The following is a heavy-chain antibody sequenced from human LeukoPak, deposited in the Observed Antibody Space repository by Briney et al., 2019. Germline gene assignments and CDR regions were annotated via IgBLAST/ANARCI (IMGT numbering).Heavy chain of an antibody. D-gene: IGHD1-26*01. CDR3: ARGPSLVGAPSPDYYCYGMDV. J-gene: IGHJ6*02. CDR2: INHSGST. V-gene: IGHV4-34*01. Sequence: SETLSLTCAVYGGSFSGYYWSWIRQPPGKGLEWIGEINHSGSTNYNPSLKSRVTISVDTSKNQFSLKLSCVTAADTAVYCCARGPSLVGAPSPDYYCYGMDVWGQETTVTVSS. CDR1: GGSFSGYY.